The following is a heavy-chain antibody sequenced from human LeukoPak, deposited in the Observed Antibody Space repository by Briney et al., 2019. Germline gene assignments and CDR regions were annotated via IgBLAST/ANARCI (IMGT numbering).Heavy chain of an antibody. D-gene: IGHD6-6*01. CDR1: GSTFTTYS. J-gene: IGHJ4*02. CDR3: ATRSSSSGGRYYFDY. CDR2: ISGSSGYI. Sequence: GGSLRLSCAASGSTFTTYSMDWVRQAPGKGLEWVSSISGSSGYIYYADSVKGRFTISRDNSKNTLYLQMNSLRAEDTAVYYCATRSSSSGGRYYFDYWGQGPLVTVSS. V-gene: IGHV3-21*01.